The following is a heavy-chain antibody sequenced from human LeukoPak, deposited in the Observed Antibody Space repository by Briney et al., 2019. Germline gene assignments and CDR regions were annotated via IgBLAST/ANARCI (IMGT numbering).Heavy chain of an antibody. V-gene: IGHV1-18*04. D-gene: IGHD3-10*01. Sequence: ASVKISCKVSGYTFTDYYMHWVRQAPGQGLEWMGWISAYNGITNYAQKLQGRVTMATDTSTSTAYMELRSLRSDDTAVYYCARVDQWYGSGSYYFDYWGQGTLVTVSS. CDR2: ISAYNGIT. CDR3: ARVDQWYGSGSYYFDY. CDR1: GYTFTDYY. J-gene: IGHJ4*02.